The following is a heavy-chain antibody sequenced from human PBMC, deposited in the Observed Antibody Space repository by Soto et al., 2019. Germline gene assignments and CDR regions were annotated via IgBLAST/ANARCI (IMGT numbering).Heavy chain of an antibody. J-gene: IGHJ6*02. V-gene: IGHV3-30*18. CDR2: ISYDGRNK. Sequence: QVQLVESGGGGVQPGRSLRLSCAASGFTFSSYGMLWVRQAPGKGLEWVAVISYDGRNKYYADSVKGRFTISRDNSKNTLYLQMSSLRAEDTAVYYCVKDGSSGWPYYYGLDVWGQGTTVTVSS. CDR3: VKDGSSGWPYYYGLDV. CDR1: GFTFSSYG. D-gene: IGHD6-19*01.